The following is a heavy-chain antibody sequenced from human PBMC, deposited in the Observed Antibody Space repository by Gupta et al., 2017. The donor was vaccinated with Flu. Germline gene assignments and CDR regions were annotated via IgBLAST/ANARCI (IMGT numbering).Heavy chain of an antibody. CDR1: GFTFSDYY. D-gene: IGHD4-17*01. Sequence: QVQLVESGGGLVKPGGSLRLSCAASGFTFSDYYMSWIRQAPGKGLEWVSYISSSSSYTNYADSVKGRFTISRDNAKNSLYLQMNSLRAEDTAVYYCARLTTVVTPFDYWGQGTLVTVSS. V-gene: IGHV3-11*05. J-gene: IGHJ4*02. CDR2: ISSSSSYT. CDR3: ARLTTVVTPFDY.